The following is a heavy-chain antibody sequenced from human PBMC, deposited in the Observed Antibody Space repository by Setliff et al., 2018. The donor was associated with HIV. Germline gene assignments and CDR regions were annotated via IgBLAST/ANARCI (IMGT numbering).Heavy chain of an antibody. CDR1: GFTFSNYA. CDR3: TKDLRYDSGIDF. V-gene: IGHV3-30-3*01. Sequence: PGGSLRLSCAASGFTFSNYAMHWVRQAPGKGLEWVAVISYDGSNKYYADSVKGRFTISRDNSKNTLYLQMNSLRVEDTAVYYCTKDLRYDSGIDFWGQGTLVTVSS. J-gene: IGHJ4*02. D-gene: IGHD6-19*01. CDR2: ISYDGSNK.